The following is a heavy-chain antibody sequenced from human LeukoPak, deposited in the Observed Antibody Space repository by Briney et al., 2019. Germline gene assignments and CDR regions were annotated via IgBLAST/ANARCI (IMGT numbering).Heavy chain of an antibody. D-gene: IGHD3-10*01. CDR1: GYTLTELS. CDR3: ASVRITMVRGASNWFDP. CDR2: FDPEDGET. J-gene: IGHJ5*02. V-gene: IGHV1-24*01. Sequence: ASVKVSCTVSGYTLTELSMHWVRQAPGKGLEWMGGFDPEDGETIYAQKFQGRVTITEDTSTDTAYMELSSLRSEDTAVYYCASVRITMVRGASNWFDPWGQGTLVTVSS.